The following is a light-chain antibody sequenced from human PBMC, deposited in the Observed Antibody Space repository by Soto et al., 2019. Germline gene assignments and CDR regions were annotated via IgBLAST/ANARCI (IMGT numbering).Light chain of an antibody. CDR2: EVS. Sequence: QSVLTQPASVSGSPGQSITISCTGNSSDVGSYNLFSWYQLHPGKAPKLMIYEVSKRPSGVSNRFSGSKSGNTASLTISGLQAEDEADYYCCSYAGSSTYVFGTGTKVTVL. J-gene: IGLJ1*01. CDR3: CSYAGSSTYV. CDR1: SSDVGSYNL. V-gene: IGLV2-23*02.